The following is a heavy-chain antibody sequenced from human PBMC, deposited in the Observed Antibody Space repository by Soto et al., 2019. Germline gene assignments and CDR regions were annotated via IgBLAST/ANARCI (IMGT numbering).Heavy chain of an antibody. CDR3: ARSVFWSGYYYYYGMDV. Sequence: ASVKVSCKASGYTFINYYIHWVRQAPGQGLEWMGIFNPTSGNTNYAQKLQGRVTMTIDTSTSTVYMELRSLRSDDTAVYYCARSVFWSGYYYYYGMDVWGQGTTVTVSS. CDR1: GYTFINYY. D-gene: IGHD3-3*01. J-gene: IGHJ6*02. CDR2: FNPTSGNT. V-gene: IGHV1-46*01.